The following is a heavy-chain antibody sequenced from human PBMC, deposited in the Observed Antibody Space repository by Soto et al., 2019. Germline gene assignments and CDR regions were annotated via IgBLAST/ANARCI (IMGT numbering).Heavy chain of an antibody. CDR1: GFIFSGSA. Sequence: EVQLVESGGGLVQPGGSLKLSCAASGFIFSGSAIHWVRQASGKGLEWVGRISSRANNFATSSAASVKGRFTFSRDDSKNTGYLQMNTLKPEDTAVYYCARGQGAAIGDYYYHGMDVWGQGTTVTVSS. D-gene: IGHD2-2*01. CDR2: ISSRANNFAT. J-gene: IGHJ6*02. CDR3: ARGQGAAIGDYYYHGMDV. V-gene: IGHV3-73*02.